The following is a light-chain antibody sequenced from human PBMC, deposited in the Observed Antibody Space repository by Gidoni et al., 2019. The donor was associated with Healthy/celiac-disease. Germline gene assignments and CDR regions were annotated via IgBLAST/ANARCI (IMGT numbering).Light chain of an antibody. CDR3: QQYYSSPPA. Sequence: DIVMTQSPDSLAVSLGARATINCKSSQSVLYNSNNKNYLAWYQQRPGQPPKLLIYWASTRESGVPDRFSGSGSGTDFTLTISSLQAEDVAVYYCQQYYSSPPAFGQGTKVEIK. CDR2: WAS. V-gene: IGKV4-1*01. J-gene: IGKJ1*01. CDR1: QSVLYNSNNKNY.